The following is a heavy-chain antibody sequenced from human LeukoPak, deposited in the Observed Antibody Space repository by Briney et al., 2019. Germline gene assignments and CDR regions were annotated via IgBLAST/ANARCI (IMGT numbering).Heavy chain of an antibody. D-gene: IGHD3-10*01. V-gene: IGHV3-7*01. CDR2: IKQDGSEK. Sequence: GGSLKLFCAASGFHFSRHWLSWVRQAPGKGVEWGANIKQDGSEKYYVDSVKGRFTISRDNAKNSLYLQMNSLRAEDTAVYYCAREWRYYGSGSQINQLDYCGQRALFTVSS. CDR1: GFHFSRHW. CDR3: AREWRYYGSGSQINQLDY. J-gene: IGHJ4*02.